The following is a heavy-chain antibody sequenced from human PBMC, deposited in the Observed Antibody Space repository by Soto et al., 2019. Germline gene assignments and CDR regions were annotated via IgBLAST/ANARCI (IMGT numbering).Heavy chain of an antibody. Sequence: ASVKVSCKASAYTFPHYVIYWVRQASGQGLEWMGWMNPKRGNTGYAQKFQDRVTMTRNTSIGTAYMDLRSLGSDDTAVYYCARVMSNGHSDLWGQGTLVTVSS. CDR3: ARVMSNGHSDL. CDR2: MNPKRGNT. J-gene: IGHJ5*02. D-gene: IGHD2-8*01. V-gene: IGHV1-8*02. CDR1: AYTFPHYV.